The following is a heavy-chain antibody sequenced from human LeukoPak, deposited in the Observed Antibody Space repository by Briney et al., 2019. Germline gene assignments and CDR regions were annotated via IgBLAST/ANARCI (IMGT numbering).Heavy chain of an antibody. CDR2: IYSGGGT. CDR3: ASLDFWSGYFDS. V-gene: IGHV3-66*01. Sequence: GGPLRLSCAASGFTVSRNYMSWVRQAPGKGLEWVCLIYSGGGTHYADSVKGRFTISRDSSKNTLYLQMNSLRAEDTAVYYCASLDFWSGYFDSWGQGTLVTVSS. J-gene: IGHJ4*02. D-gene: IGHD3-3*01. CDR1: GFTVSRNY.